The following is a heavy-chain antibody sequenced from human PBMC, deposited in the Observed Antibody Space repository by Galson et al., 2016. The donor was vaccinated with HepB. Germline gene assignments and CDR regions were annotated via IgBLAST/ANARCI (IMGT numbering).Heavy chain of an antibody. V-gene: IGHV4-39*02. Sequence: LVKPTQTLTLTCTVSGGSISSSSYYWGWIRQPPGKGLEWIGNIYYRGSTYYSPSLKSRVTVSVDTSKNQFSLSLSSVTAADTAVYYCARDSGDYDFDYWGQGTLVTVSS. CDR1: GGSISSSSYY. CDR2: IYYRGST. D-gene: IGHD4-17*01. CDR3: ARDSGDYDFDY. J-gene: IGHJ4*02.